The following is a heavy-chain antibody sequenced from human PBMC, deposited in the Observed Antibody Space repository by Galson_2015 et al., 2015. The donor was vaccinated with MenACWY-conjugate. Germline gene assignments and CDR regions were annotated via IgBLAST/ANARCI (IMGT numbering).Heavy chain of an antibody. D-gene: IGHD5/OR15-5a*01. Sequence: SLRLSCAASGFTFSDYAMNWVRQPPGRGLEWVSTINGNGDNTYHADSVKGRFTISRDNSKNTLYLQMNSLRAEDTALYYCAQDPLPEGNIWGQGTVVSVSS. J-gene: IGHJ3*02. CDR2: INGNGDNT. V-gene: IGHV3-23*01. CDR1: GFTFSDYA. CDR3: AQDPLPEGNI.